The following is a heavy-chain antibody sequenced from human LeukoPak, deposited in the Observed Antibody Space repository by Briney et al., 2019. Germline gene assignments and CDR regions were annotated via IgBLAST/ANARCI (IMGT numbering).Heavy chain of an antibody. J-gene: IGHJ6*03. CDR3: AREGGYSYGRDDYYYYMDV. CDR2: INPNSGGT. D-gene: IGHD5-18*01. CDR1: GYTFTGYY. V-gene: IGHV1-2*02. Sequence: ASVKVSCKASGYTFTGYYMHWVRQAPGQGLEWMGWINPNSGGTNYAQKFQGRVTMTRDTSISTAYMELSRLRSDDTAVYYCAREGGYSYGRDDYYYYMDVWGKGTTVTVSS.